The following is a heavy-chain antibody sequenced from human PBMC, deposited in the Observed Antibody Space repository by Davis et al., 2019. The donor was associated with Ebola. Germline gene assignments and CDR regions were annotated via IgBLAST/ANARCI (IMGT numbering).Heavy chain of an antibody. V-gene: IGHV4-4*02. CDR2: VFHSGNT. CDR3: ARVLPEEGMDV. Sequence: MPSETLSLTCDVSGVPISNSYWWSWFRQPPGKGLEWIGEVFHSGNTNYNPSLKSRATISVDTSKNQFSLKLSSVTAADTAVYYCARVLPEEGMDVWGQGTTVTVSS. CDR1: GVPISNSYW. D-gene: IGHD3-10*01. J-gene: IGHJ6*02.